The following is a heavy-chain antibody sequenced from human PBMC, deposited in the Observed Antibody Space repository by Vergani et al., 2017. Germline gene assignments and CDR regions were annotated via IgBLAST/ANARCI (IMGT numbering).Heavy chain of an antibody. V-gene: IGHV3-48*04. CDR1: GFTFSSYS. CDR3: ARDRTFDY. J-gene: IGHJ4*02. CDR2: ISSSSTI. Sequence: EVQLVESGGGLVQPGGSLRLSCAASGFTFSSYSMNWVRQAPGKGLEWVSYISSSSTIYYADSVKGRFTISRDNAKNSLYLQMNSLRAEDTAVYYCARDRTFDYWGQGTLVTVSS.